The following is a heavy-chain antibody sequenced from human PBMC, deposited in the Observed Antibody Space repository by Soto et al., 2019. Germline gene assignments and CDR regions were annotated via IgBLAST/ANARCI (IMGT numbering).Heavy chain of an antibody. CDR2: IYYSGST. Sequence: SETLSLTCTVSGGSITNYYWSWIRQPPGKGLEWIGYIYYSGSTNYNPSLKSRVTISVDTSKNQFSLELSSVTAADTAVYYCASAPSVGRSSGNFDYWGQGTLVTVSS. J-gene: IGHJ4*02. D-gene: IGHD3-10*01. CDR1: GGSITNYY. V-gene: IGHV4-59*01. CDR3: ASAPSVGRSSGNFDY.